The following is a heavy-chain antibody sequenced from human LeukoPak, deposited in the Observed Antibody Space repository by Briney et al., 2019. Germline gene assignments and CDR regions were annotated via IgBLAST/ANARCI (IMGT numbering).Heavy chain of an antibody. CDR1: GFTFSSYA. J-gene: IGHJ4*02. Sequence: GGSLRLSCAASGFTFSSYAMHWVRQAPGKGLEWVAVISYDGSNKYYADSVKGRFTISRGSSKNTLYLQMNSLRAEDTAVYYCAREAGAAAGTSGGFDYWGQGTLVTVSS. V-gene: IGHV3-30-3*01. CDR3: AREAGAAAGTSGGFDY. D-gene: IGHD6-13*01. CDR2: ISYDGSNK.